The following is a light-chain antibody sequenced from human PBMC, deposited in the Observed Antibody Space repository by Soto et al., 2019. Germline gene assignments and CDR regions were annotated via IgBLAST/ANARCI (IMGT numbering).Light chain of an antibody. J-gene: IGKJ5*01. CDR1: QSVSSN. Sequence: EIVMTQSPATLSVSPGERATRSCRASQSVSSNLAWYHQKPGQAPRLLIYGASIRATGIPARFSGSGSGTEFTLTISSLQSEDFAVYYCQQYNNWTITFGQGTRLEIK. V-gene: IGKV3-15*01. CDR2: GAS. CDR3: QQYNNWTIT.